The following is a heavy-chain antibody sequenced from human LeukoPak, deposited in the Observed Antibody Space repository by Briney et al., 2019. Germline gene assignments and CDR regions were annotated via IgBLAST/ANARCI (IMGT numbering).Heavy chain of an antibody. D-gene: IGHD4-23*01. CDR1: GFTFDDYA. V-gene: IGHV3-9*01. CDR3: AKDMGSRRGPDGGFDY. J-gene: IGHJ4*02. Sequence: PGGSLRLSCAASGFTFDDYAMHWVRQAPGKGLEWVSGISWNSGSIGYADSVKGRFTISRDNAKNSLYLQMNSLRAEDTALYYCAKDMGSRRGPDGGFDYWGQGTLVTVSS. CDR2: ISWNSGSI.